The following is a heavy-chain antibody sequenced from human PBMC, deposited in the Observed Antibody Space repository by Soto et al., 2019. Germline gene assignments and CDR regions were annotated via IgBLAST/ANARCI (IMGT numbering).Heavy chain of an antibody. CDR3: ARDNNDFWSLYPLAFDY. J-gene: IGHJ4*02. CDR2: ISTSGHV. D-gene: IGHD3-3*01. V-gene: IGHV4-4*07. CDR1: GGSLSNYY. Sequence: PSETLSLTCIVSGGSLSNYYWSWSRQPAGKGLEWIGRISTSGHVVSKVSLRSRLTMSVDMSNNHFSLKLTSVTAADTAVYYCARDNNDFWSLYPLAFDYWGQGALVTVSS.